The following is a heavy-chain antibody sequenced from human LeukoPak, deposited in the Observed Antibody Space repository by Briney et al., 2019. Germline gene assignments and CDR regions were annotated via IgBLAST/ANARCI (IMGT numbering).Heavy chain of an antibody. D-gene: IGHD3-22*01. V-gene: IGHV1-69*05. J-gene: IGHJ5*02. CDR3: ARSLYYYDSSGYWWFDP. CDR1: GGTFSSYA. Sequence: GASVKVSCKASGGTFSSYAISWVRQAPGQGLEWMGGIILIFGTANYAQKFQGRVTITTDESTSTAYMELSSLRSEDTAVYYCARSLYYYDSSGYWWFDPWGQGTLVTVSS. CDR2: IILIFGTA.